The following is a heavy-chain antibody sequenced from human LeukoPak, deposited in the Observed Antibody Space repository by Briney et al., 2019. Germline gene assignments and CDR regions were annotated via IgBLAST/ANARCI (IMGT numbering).Heavy chain of an antibody. CDR1: GFTFSSYW. Sequence: GGSLRLSCAASGFTFSSYWMHWVRQAPGKGLVWVSRINSDGSSTSYVDSVKGRFTISRDNAKNSLYLQMNSLRAEDTAVYYCARDGDSSSWPPGFDPWGQGTLVTVSS. J-gene: IGHJ5*02. D-gene: IGHD6-13*01. CDR2: INSDGSST. V-gene: IGHV3-74*01. CDR3: ARDGDSSSWPPGFDP.